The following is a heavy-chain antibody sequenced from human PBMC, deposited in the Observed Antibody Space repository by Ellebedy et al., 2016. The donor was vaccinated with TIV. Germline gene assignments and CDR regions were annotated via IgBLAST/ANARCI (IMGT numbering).Heavy chain of an antibody. CDR2: INHSGST. J-gene: IGHJ4*02. CDR3: ARGRGTTVTTDY. V-gene: IGHV4-34*01. CDR1: GGSSRGYY. D-gene: IGHD4-17*01. Sequence: MPSETLSLTCAVYGGSSRGYYWSWTRQLPGKGLEWTGEINHSGSTYYNPSLKSRVTISVDTSKNQFSLNLSSVTAADTAVYYCARGRGTTVTTDYWGQGTLVTVSS.